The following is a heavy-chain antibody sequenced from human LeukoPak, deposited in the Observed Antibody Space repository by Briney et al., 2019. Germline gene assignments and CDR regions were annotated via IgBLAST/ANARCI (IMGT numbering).Heavy chain of an antibody. J-gene: IGHJ4*02. CDR3: ARDSSSGWYHDY. V-gene: IGHV3-53*01. D-gene: IGHD6-19*01. CDR2: IYRGGST. Sequence: GGSLRLSCAASGFTVSSKLMSWVRQAPGKGLEWVSVIYRGGSTFYADSVKGRFTISRDNSKNTLYLQMNSLRAEDTAVYYCARDSSSGWYHDYWGQGTLVTVSS. CDR1: GFTVSSKL.